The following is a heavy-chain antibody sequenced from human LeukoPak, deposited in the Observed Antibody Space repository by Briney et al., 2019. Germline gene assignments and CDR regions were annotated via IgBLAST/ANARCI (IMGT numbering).Heavy chain of an antibody. CDR2: TYYRSKWYH. D-gene: IGHD1-1*01. V-gene: IGHV6-1*01. CDR1: GDSVSSKSAA. CDR3: AILRTASSFDF. Sequence: SQTLSLTCAISGDSVSSKSAAWHWIRQSPSRGLEWLGRTYYRSKWYHEYAVSVKSRITINPDTSKNQFSLQLNSVTPEDTAIYYCAILRTASSFDFWGQGTLVTVSS. J-gene: IGHJ4*02.